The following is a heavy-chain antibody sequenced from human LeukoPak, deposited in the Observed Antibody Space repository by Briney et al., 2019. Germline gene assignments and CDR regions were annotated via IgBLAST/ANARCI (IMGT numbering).Heavy chain of an antibody. Sequence: PSETLSLTCTVPGASISSSDSSWSWIRQPPGKGLEWIGSIYRRGSTSYNPSLKSRVTVSEDMSKNHFSLRLSSVTAADTAVYYCARHVQDLGIKVWGQGTTVTVSS. V-gene: IGHV4-39*01. CDR3: ARHVQDLGIKV. CDR1: GASISSSDSS. CDR2: IYRRGST. J-gene: IGHJ6*02.